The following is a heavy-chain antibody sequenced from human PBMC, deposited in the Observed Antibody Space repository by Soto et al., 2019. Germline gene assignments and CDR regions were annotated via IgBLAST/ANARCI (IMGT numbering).Heavy chain of an antibody. CDR3: ARHSEYYGSGSPFDY. CDR2: IYPGDSDT. Sequence: GESLKISCKGSGYSFTSYWIGWVRQMPGKGLEWMGIIYPGDSDTRYSPSFQGQVTISADKSISTAYLQWSSLKASDTAMYYCARHSEYYGSGSPFDYWGQGTLVTVSS. V-gene: IGHV5-51*01. CDR1: GYSFTSYW. J-gene: IGHJ4*02. D-gene: IGHD3-10*01.